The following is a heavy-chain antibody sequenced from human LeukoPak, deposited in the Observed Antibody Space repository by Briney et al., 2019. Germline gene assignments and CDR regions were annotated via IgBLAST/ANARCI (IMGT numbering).Heavy chain of an antibody. CDR2: IYHSGST. V-gene: IGHV4-38-2*02. CDR3: VRVPYYYYYYMDV. CDR1: GYSISSGYY. Sequence: SETLSLTCTVSGYSISSGYYWGWIRQPPGKGLEWFGTIYHSGSTYYNPSLKSRVTISVDTSKNQFSLRLNSVTAADTAVYYCVRVPYYYYYYMDVWGKGTTVTVS. J-gene: IGHJ6*03.